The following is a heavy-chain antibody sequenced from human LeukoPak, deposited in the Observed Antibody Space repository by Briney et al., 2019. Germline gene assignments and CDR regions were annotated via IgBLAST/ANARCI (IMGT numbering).Heavy chain of an antibody. J-gene: IGHJ4*02. V-gene: IGHV3-30*18. CDR3: VKSLVGHTSGY. CDR1: GFTFSSYG. CDR2: ISYDASDE. Sequence: GGSLRLSCAASGFTFSSYGMHWVRQAPGKGLEWLAVISYDASDEYYADPVKGRFTISRDNSKNMMYLQMISLRAEDTAVYYCVKSLVGHTSGYWGQGTLVTVST. D-gene: IGHD1-26*01.